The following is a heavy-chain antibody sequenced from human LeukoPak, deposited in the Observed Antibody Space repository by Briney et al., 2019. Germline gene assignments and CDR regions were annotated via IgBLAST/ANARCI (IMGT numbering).Heavy chain of an antibody. CDR3: ARCNYDFWSGYYYYFDY. CDR2: IIPIFGTA. Sequence: SVRVSCKASGGTFSSYAISWVRQAPGQGLEWMGGIIPIFGTANYAQKFQGRVTITADESTSTAYMELSSLRSEDTAVYYCARCNYDFWSGYYYYFDYWGQGTLVTVSS. D-gene: IGHD3-3*01. CDR1: GGTFSSYA. J-gene: IGHJ4*02. V-gene: IGHV1-69*13.